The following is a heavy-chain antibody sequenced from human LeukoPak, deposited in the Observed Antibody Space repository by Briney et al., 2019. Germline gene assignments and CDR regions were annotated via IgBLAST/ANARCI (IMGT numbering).Heavy chain of an antibody. Sequence: GGSLRLSCAASGFTFSDYYMSWIRQAPGKGLEWVSYISSSGSTIYYADSVKGRFTISRDNAKNSRYLQMNSLRAEDTAVYYCASREGYYYDSSGYLNYWGPGTLVTVSS. CDR1: GFTFSDYY. V-gene: IGHV3-11*01. CDR2: ISSSGSTI. CDR3: ASREGYYYDSSGYLNY. D-gene: IGHD3-22*01. J-gene: IGHJ4*02.